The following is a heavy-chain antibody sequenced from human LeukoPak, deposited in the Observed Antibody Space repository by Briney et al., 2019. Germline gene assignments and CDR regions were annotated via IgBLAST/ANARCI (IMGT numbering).Heavy chain of an antibody. D-gene: IGHD4-11*01. Sequence: GTSLRLSCETSGFTFSHFGMHWVRQAPGKGLEWVAVIWSDATNQYYADSVKGRFTISRDNFRRTVSLEMNSLRVEDTAVYYCEKAPKRGFDYSNSHKHWGQGPLVIVSS. J-gene: IGHJ1*01. V-gene: IGHV3-33*06. CDR3: EKAPKRGFDYSNSHKH. CDR1: GFTFSHFG. CDR2: IWSDATNQ.